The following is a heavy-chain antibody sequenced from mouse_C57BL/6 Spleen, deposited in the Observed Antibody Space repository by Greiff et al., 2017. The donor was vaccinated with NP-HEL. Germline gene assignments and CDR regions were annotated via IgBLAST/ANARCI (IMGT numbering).Heavy chain of an antibody. CDR2: IYPRSGNT. CDR3: AREARGNDVDD. J-gene: IGHJ2*01. Sequence: VKLVESGAELARPGASVKLSCKASGYTFTSYGISWVKQRTGQGLEWIGEIYPRSGNTYYNEKFKGKATLTADKSSSTAYMELRSLTSEDSAVYFCAREARGNDVDDWGQGTTLTVSS. CDR1: GYTFTSYG. D-gene: IGHD2-3*01. V-gene: IGHV1-81*01.